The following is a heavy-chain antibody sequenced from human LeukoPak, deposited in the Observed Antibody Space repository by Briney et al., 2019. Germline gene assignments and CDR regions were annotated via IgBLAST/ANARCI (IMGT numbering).Heavy chain of an antibody. Sequence: GGSLRLSCAASGFTFSSYAMSWVRQAPGKGLEWVSAISGSGGSTYYADSVKGRFTISRDNSKNTLYLQMNSLRAEDTAVYYCAKDQNYDFWSGTTDAFDIWGQGTMVTVSS. CDR3: AKDQNYDFWSGTTDAFDI. CDR1: GFTFSSYA. V-gene: IGHV3-23*01. J-gene: IGHJ3*02. D-gene: IGHD3-3*01. CDR2: ISGSGGST.